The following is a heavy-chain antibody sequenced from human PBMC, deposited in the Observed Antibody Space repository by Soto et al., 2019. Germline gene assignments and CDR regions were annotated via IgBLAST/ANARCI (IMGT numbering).Heavy chain of an antibody. CDR1: GGSISRYY. J-gene: IGHJ4*02. V-gene: IGHV4-59*12. CDR3: ARGWGRIFDY. Sequence: SETLSLTCSVAGGSISRYYSSWIRQPPGKGLEWIGYINHSGSTNYNPSLKSRVTISVDTSKNQFSLKLSSVTAADTAVYYCARGWGRIFDYWGQGTLVTVSS. CDR2: INHSGST. D-gene: IGHD7-27*01.